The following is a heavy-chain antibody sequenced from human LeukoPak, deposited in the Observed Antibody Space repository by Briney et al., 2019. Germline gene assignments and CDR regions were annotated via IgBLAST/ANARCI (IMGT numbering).Heavy chain of an antibody. CDR2: ISYDGSNK. J-gene: IGHJ4*02. D-gene: IGHD2-2*01. CDR1: GFTFSSYG. V-gene: IGHV3-30*18. CDR3: AKDWELGYCSSTSCFFDY. Sequence: PGGSLRLSCAASGFTFSSYGMHWVRQAPGKGLEGVAVISYDGSNKYYADSVKGRFTISRDNSKNTLYLQMNSLRAEDTAVYYCAKDWELGYCSSTSCFFDYWGQGTLVTVSS.